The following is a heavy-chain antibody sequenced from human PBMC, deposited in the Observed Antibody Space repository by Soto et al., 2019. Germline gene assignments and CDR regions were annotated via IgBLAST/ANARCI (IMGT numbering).Heavy chain of an antibody. Sequence: SETLSLTCTVSGGSISSGGYYWSWIRQHPGKGLEWIGYIYYSGSTYYNPSLKSRVTISVDTSKNQFSLKLSSVTAADTAVYYCARIAAPRKYYFDYWGQGTLVTVSS. V-gene: IGHV4-31*03. CDR1: GGSISSGGYY. D-gene: IGHD6-6*01. CDR3: ARIAAPRKYYFDY. CDR2: IYYSGST. J-gene: IGHJ4*02.